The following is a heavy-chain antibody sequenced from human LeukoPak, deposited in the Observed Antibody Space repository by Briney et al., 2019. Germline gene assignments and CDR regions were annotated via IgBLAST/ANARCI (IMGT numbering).Heavy chain of an antibody. CDR3: AKDRGGDTAMVFDY. J-gene: IGHJ4*02. V-gene: IGHV3-30*18. CDR1: GFTFSSYG. Sequence: GGSLRLSCAASGFTFSSYGMHWVRQAPGKGLEWVAVIPYDGSNKYYADSVKGRFTISRDNSKNTLYLQMNSLRAEDTAVYYCAKDRGGDTAMVFDYWGQGTLVTVSS. CDR2: IPYDGSNK. D-gene: IGHD5-18*01.